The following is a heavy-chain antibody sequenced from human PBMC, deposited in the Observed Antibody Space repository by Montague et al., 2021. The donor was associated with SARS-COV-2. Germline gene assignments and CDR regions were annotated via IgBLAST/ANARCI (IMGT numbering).Heavy chain of an antibody. J-gene: IGHJ3*02. V-gene: IGHV3-33*01. Sequence: SLRLSCAASGFTFSDYGTHWVRQAPGKGLEWVAVIWYFGTYKEYVDSVKGRFTVSRDNSNSTLYLQMNDLRAEDTALYYCARDTSGYYRGVNAFDIWGQGTMVSVSS. CDR3: ARDTSGYYRGVNAFDI. D-gene: IGHD3-22*01. CDR1: GFTFSDYG. CDR2: IWYFGTYK.